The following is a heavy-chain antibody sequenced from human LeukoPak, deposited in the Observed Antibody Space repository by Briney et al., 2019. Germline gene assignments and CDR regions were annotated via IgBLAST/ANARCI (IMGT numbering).Heavy chain of an antibody. CDR2: VDHTGST. CDR3: ARGRVSSSTWYSTYYYYFYMDV. D-gene: IGHD1-1*01. Sequence: SETLSLTCTVSDDSITMYYWTWIRQPPGKGLEWIGYVDHTGSTNFNPSLNGRVSISRDTSKNLFSLRLRSVTAADAAVYFCARGRVSSSTWYSTYYYYFYMDVWGKGTTVTVSS. J-gene: IGHJ6*03. V-gene: IGHV4-59*01. CDR1: DDSITMYY.